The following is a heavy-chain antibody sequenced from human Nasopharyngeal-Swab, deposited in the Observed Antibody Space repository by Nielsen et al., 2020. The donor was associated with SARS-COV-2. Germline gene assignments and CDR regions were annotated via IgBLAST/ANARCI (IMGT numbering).Heavy chain of an antibody. J-gene: IGHJ2*01. CDR1: GGSISSGGYY. D-gene: IGHD4-17*01. CDR3: ASRLRWDFEL. V-gene: IGHV4-31*03. CDR2: IYYSGST. Sequence: LRLSCTVSGGSISSGGYYWSWIRQHPGKGLEWIGYIYYSGSTYYNPSLKSRVTISVDTSKNQFSLKLSSVTAADTAVYYCASRLRWDFELWGRGTLVTVSS.